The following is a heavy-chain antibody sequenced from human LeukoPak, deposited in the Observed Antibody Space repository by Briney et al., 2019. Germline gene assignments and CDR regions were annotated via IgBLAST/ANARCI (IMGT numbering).Heavy chain of an antibody. Sequence: GGSLRLSCTTSGFCFNTYSMSWVRQAPGKGLECVSAINDDTPYYTDSVRGRFAVSRDNSRDTLYLHLNSLRAEDTAIYYCAREYDLWHEQGNWFDTWGQGVLVTVSS. D-gene: IGHD3-3*01. CDR1: GFCFNTYS. CDR3: AREYDLWHEQGNWFDT. V-gene: IGHV3-23*01. J-gene: IGHJ5*02. CDR2: INDDTP.